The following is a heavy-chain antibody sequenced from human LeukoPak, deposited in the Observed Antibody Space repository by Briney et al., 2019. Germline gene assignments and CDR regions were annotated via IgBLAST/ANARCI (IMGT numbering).Heavy chain of an antibody. Sequence: SVKVSCKASGGTFSSYAISWVRQAPGQGLEWMGGLIPIFGTANYAQKFQGRVTITTDESTSPAYMELSSLRSEDTAVYYCAREQQLGFDYWGQGTLVTVSS. V-gene: IGHV1-69*05. CDR1: GGTFSSYA. CDR2: LIPIFGTA. J-gene: IGHJ4*02. D-gene: IGHD6-13*01. CDR3: AREQQLGFDY.